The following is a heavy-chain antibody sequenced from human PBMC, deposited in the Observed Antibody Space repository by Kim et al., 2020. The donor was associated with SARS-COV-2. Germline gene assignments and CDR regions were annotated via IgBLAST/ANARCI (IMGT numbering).Heavy chain of an antibody. Sequence: GGSLRLSCTVSGLSFTDAWMSWVRQAPGKGLEWLGRSRGGGGATDYAAPLKGRFSISRDDSKEKMYLQMDSLKSEDTAVYYCNWNHDVYYGMRVWGQGTTVTVSS. CDR2: SRGGGGAT. D-gene: IGHD1-1*01. CDR3: NWNHDVYYGMRV. CDR1: GLSFTDAW. V-gene: IGHV3-15*01. J-gene: IGHJ6*01.